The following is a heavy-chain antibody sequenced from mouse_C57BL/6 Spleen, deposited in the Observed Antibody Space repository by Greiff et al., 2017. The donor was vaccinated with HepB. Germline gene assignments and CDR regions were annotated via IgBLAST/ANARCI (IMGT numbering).Heavy chain of an antibody. CDR1: GFTFNTYA. CDR2: IRSKSSNYAT. D-gene: IGHD3-2*02. J-gene: IGHJ4*01. CDR3: VREGGTAQATRAMDY. V-gene: IGHV10-3*01. Sequence: EVQGVESGGGLVQPKGSLKLSCAASGFTFNTYAMHWVRQAPGKGLEWVARIRSKSSNYATYYADSVKDRFTISRDDSQSMLYLQMNNLKTEDTAMYYCVREGGTAQATRAMDYWGQGTSVTVSS.